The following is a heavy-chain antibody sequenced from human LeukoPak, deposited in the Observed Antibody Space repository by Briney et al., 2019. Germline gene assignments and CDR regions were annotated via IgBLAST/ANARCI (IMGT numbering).Heavy chain of an antibody. V-gene: IGHV3-23*01. D-gene: IGHD1-7*01. CDR3: AKDRARGGTTDFDY. CDR2: ISGSADST. CDR1: GFTFSTYA. J-gene: IGHJ4*02. Sequence: GGSLRLSCAASGFTFSTYAMSWVRQAPGKGLEWVSAISGSADSTYYADSVKGQFAISRDNSKNTLYLQMNSLRAEDTAVYFCAKDRARGGTTDFDYWGQGTLVTVSS.